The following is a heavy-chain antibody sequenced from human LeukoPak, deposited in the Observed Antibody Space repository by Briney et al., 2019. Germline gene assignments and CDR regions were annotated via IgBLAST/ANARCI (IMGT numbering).Heavy chain of an antibody. CDR1: GGSISSYY. J-gene: IGHJ3*02. D-gene: IGHD7-27*01. CDR3: ARHRADWGWAAFDI. V-gene: IGHV4-59*08. CDR2: IFYSGNT. Sequence: KPSETLSLTCTVSGGSISSYYWSWIRQPPGKGLEWIGYIFYSGNTNYNPSLKSRVTISVDTSKNQFSLKLSSVTAADTAVYYCARHRADWGWAAFDIWGQGTMVTVSS.